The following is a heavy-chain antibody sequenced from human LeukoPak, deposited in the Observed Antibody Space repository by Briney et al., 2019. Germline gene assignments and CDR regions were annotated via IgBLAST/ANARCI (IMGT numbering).Heavy chain of an antibody. D-gene: IGHD5-18*01. CDR1: GGSFSGYY. CDR2: INHSGST. Sequence: SETLSLTCAVYGGSFSGYYWSWIRQPPGKGLEWIGEINHSGSTNYNPSLKSRVTISVDTSKNQFSLKLSSVTAADTAVYYCARHDGYSYGPDYWGQGTLVTVSS. CDR3: ARHDGYSYGPDY. V-gene: IGHV4-34*01. J-gene: IGHJ4*02.